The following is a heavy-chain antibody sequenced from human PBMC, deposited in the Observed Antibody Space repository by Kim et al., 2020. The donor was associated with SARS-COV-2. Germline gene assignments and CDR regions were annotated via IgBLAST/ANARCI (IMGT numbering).Heavy chain of an antibody. D-gene: IGHD2-15*01. J-gene: IGHJ6*02. Sequence: GGSLRLSCEASGFTFSDYSMHWVRQAPGQGLEWVSSISSSSTYIYYTDSVKGRFTIYRDNAKNFLYLHMNSLIVEDTATYYCARDEGGAATFYYYYGMDVWGQGTTVTVSS. CDR2: ISSSSTYI. V-gene: IGHV3-21*01. CDR3: ARDEGGAATFYYYYGMDV. CDR1: GFTFSDYS.